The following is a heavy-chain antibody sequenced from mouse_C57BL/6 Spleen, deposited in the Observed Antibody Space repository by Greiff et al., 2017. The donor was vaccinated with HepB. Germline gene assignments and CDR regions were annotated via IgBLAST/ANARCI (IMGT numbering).Heavy chain of an antibody. CDR1: GYSFTSYY. D-gene: IGHD2-5*01. V-gene: IGHV1-66*01. Sequence: QVQLQQSGPELVKPGASVKISCKASGYSFTSYYIHWVKQRPGQGLEWIGWIYPGSGNTKYNEKFKGKATLTADTSSSTAYMQLSSLTSEDSAVYYCARKPTIVTHYAMDYWGQGTSVTVSS. J-gene: IGHJ4*01. CDR3: ARKPTIVTHYAMDY. CDR2: IYPGSGNT.